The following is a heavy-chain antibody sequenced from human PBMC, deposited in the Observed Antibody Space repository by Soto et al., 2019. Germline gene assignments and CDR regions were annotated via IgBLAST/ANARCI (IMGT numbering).Heavy chain of an antibody. Sequence: QVQLVESGGGVVQPGRSLRLSCAASGFTFSSYGMHWVRQAPGKGLEWVAVIWYDGSNKYYADSVKGRFTISRDNYKNTLYLQMNSLRAEDTAVYYCARDSYYYDSSGYYFSYYGMDVWGQGTTVTVSS. CDR2: IWYDGSNK. V-gene: IGHV3-33*01. J-gene: IGHJ6*02. CDR1: GFTFSSYG. D-gene: IGHD3-22*01. CDR3: ARDSYYYDSSGYYFSYYGMDV.